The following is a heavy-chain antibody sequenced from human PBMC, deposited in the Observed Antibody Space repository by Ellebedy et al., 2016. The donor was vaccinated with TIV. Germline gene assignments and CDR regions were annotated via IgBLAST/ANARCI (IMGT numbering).Heavy chain of an antibody. CDR1: GLTFSTSA. J-gene: IGHJ2*01. CDR3: ANIIGWMQQGWYFDL. CDR2: ISGSGGAT. V-gene: IGHV3-23*01. D-gene: IGHD5-18*01. Sequence: GESLKISCAASGLTFSTSAMSWVRQAPGKGLEWVSTISGSGGATYYADSVKGRFTISRDNSKNTLSLQMSSLRADDTAVYYCANIIGWMQQGWYFDLWGRGTLVTVSS.